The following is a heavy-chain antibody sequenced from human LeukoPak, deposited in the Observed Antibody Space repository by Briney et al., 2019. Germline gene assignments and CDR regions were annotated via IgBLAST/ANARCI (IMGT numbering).Heavy chain of an antibody. CDR2: INQDGSKK. V-gene: IGHV3-7*01. CDR1: GFTFTDYW. CDR3: ASTMVRGVISGLLFDY. J-gene: IGHJ4*02. Sequence: GGSLRLSCAASGFTFTDYWMTWVRQAPGKGLEWVANINQDGSKKFYVDSVKGRFTISRDNSKNTLYLQMNSLRAEDTAVYYCASTMVRGVISGLLFDYWGQGILVTVSS. D-gene: IGHD3-10*01.